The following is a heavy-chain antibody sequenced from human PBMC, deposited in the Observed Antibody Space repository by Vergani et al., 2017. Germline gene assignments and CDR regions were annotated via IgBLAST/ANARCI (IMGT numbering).Heavy chain of an antibody. D-gene: IGHD3-3*01. V-gene: IGHV3-7*01. CDR1: GFTLSSYW. J-gene: IGHJ6*03. CDR3: ARGGYDFWSGYYPGDYYYYMDV. Sequence: EVQLVESGGGLVQPGGSLRLSCAASGFTLSSYWMSWVRQAPGKGLEWVANIQQDGSEKYYVDSVKGRFTISRDNAKNSLYLQMNSLRAEDTAVYYCARGGYDFWSGYYPGDYYYYMDVWGKGP. CDR2: IQQDGSEK.